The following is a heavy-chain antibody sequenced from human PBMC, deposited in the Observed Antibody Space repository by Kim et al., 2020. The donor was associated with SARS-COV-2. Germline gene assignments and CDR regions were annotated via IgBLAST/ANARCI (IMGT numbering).Heavy chain of an antibody. CDR1: GFTFSSYG. CDR3: AKERSDIGSGEPLDL. CDR2: IRSSSSYI. Sequence: GGSLRLSCAASGFTFSSYGMNWVRQAPGKGLEWVSSIRSSSSYIYYADSVKGRFTISRDNAKNSLYLQMNSLRAEDTAVYYCAKERSDIGSGEPLDLWG. J-gene: IGHJ6*02. V-gene: IGHV3-21*01. D-gene: IGHD2-15*01.